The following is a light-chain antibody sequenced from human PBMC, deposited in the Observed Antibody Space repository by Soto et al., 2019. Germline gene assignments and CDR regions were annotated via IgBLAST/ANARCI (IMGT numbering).Light chain of an antibody. V-gene: IGKV4-1*01. Sequence: DFVMAQSPDSLAVSLGERATINCKSSQSVLSSSNNKNFLAWFQQKPGQPPKLLISWASTRESGVPARFSGSGSGTDFTLTISSLQAGDVAVYYCQQYHSDPITFGQGTRLEIK. J-gene: IGKJ5*01. CDR2: WAS. CDR3: QQYHSDPIT. CDR1: QSVLSSSNNKNF.